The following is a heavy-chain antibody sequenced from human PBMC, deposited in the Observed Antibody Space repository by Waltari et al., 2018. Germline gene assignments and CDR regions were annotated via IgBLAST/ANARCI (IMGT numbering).Heavy chain of an antibody. CDR1: GFTLRPFA. Sequence: VQLVESGGGLLQPGGSLSLSCTAPGFTLRPFAMTWVRQAPGKGLEWVSTVDTSGATYYAESVKGRFSISRDTSRNILYLEMSSLRTDDTALYFCAKDRWGGANYFDYWGQGTLATVSS. D-gene: IGHD2-21*01. CDR3: AKDRWGGANYFDY. V-gene: IGHV3-23*04. J-gene: IGHJ4*02. CDR2: VDTSGAT.